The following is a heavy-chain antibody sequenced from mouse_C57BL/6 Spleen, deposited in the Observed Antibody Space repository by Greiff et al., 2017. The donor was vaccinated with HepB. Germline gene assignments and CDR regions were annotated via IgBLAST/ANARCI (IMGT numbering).Heavy chain of an antibody. CDR1: GYTFTSYW. D-gene: IGHD2-3*01. CDR3: ARKDDGYLDWFDY. J-gene: IGHJ3*01. CDR2: IDPSDSYT. Sequence: VQLQQPGAELVMPGASVKLSCKASGYTFTSYWMHWVKQRPGQGLEWIGEIDPSDSYTNYNQKFKGKSTLTVDKSSSTAYMQLSSLTSEDSAVYFCARKDDGYLDWFDYWGQGTLVTVSA. V-gene: IGHV1-69*01.